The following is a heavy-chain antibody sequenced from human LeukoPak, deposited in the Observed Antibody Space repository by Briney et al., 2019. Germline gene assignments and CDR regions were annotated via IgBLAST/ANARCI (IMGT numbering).Heavy chain of an antibody. CDR2: IKQDGSEK. CDR3: ARDIGGSYYAYWYFDL. CDR1: GFSFNIYG. Sequence: GGSLRLSCVGSGFSFNIYGMSWVRQAPGKGLEWVANIKQDGSEKYYVDSVKGRFTISRDNAKNSLYLQMNSLRAEDTAVYYCARDIGGSYYAYWYFDLWGRGTLVTVSS. D-gene: IGHD1-26*01. V-gene: IGHV3-7*01. J-gene: IGHJ2*01.